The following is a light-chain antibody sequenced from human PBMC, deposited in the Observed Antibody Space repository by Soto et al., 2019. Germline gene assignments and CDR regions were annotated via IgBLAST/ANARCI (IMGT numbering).Light chain of an antibody. Sequence: EIVMTQSPATLSVSPGERATLSCRASQSVSTNLAWYQQKPGQAPRLLIYGAYTRATGIPARFSGSGSGTEFTLTISSLQSEDFAVYYCQQYNNWPPYTFGQGTKLDI. CDR3: QQYNNWPPYT. J-gene: IGKJ2*01. CDR2: GAY. V-gene: IGKV3-15*01. CDR1: QSVSTN.